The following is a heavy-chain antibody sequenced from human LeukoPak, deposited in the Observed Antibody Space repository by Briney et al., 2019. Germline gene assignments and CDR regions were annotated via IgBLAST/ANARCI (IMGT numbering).Heavy chain of an antibody. V-gene: IGHV3-7*01. CDR2: IKQDGSEK. Sequence: GGSLRLSCAASGFTFSSYWMSWVRQAPGKGLEWVANIKQDGSEKYYVDSVKGRFTISRDNAKNSLYLQMNSLRAEDTAVYYCARAWSYYDSSGYYRFDYWGQGTLVTVSS. CDR3: ARAWSYYDSSGYYRFDY. D-gene: IGHD3-22*01. CDR1: GFTFSSYW. J-gene: IGHJ4*02.